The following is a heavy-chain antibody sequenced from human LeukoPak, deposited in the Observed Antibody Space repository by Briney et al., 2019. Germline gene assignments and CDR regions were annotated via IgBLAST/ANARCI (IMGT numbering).Heavy chain of an antibody. Sequence: GGSLRLSCAASGFTVTSNYMSWVRQAPGKGLEWVSVIYSGGSTFYADSVKGRFTISRDNSKNTVYLQMNSLRAEDTAVYYCGSEDYYGSGSWDWGQETMVTVSS. CDR2: IYSGGST. J-gene: IGHJ3*01. CDR3: GSEDYYGSGSWD. D-gene: IGHD3-10*01. V-gene: IGHV3-66*01. CDR1: GFTVTSNY.